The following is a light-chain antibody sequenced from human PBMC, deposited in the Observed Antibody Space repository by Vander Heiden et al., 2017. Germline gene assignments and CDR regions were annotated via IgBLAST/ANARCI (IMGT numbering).Light chain of an antibody. Sequence: SVLTQPPSASRTPGQRVIISCSGSSSNIGSVTVNWYQQLPGAAPKFLIYNDHKRPSGVPDRFSGSKSGTSASLAISGLQSEDEGDYYCAAWDVSLKAVVFGGGTKLTVL. CDR3: AAWDVSLKAVV. CDR2: NDH. CDR1: SSNIGSVT. J-gene: IGLJ3*02. V-gene: IGLV1-44*01.